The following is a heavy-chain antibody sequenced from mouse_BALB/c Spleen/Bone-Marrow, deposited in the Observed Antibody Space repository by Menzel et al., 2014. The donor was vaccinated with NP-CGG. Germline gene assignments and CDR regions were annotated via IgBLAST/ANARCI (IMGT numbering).Heavy chain of an antibody. CDR2: IYPGSGST. J-gene: IGHJ4*01. V-gene: IGHV1-77*01. Sequence: LQESGPELVKPGASVKMSCKASGYTFTDYVITWVKQRTGQGLEWIGEIYPGSGSTYYNEKFKGKATLTADKSSNTAYMQHGSRASKDSAVYFCARLDGNYRYAMDYWGQGTSGTASS. CDR1: GYTFTDYV. CDR3: ARLDGNYRYAMDY. D-gene: IGHD2-1*01.